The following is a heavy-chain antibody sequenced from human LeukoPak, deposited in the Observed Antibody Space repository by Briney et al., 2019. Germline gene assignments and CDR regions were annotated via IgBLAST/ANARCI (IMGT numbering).Heavy chain of an antibody. D-gene: IGHD1-1*01. J-gene: IGHJ6*03. CDR1: GGSISSSIYY. CDR3: ARGRVSSSTWYSTYYYYLYMDV. CDR2: IYYSGST. Sequence: SETLSLTCNVSGGSISSSIYYWGWIRQPPGKGLEWIGNIYYSGSTYYNPSLQSRVTISVDTSKNQFSLKVSSVTAADTAVYYCARGRVSSSTWYSTYYYYLYMDVWGKGTTVTVSS. V-gene: IGHV4-39*07.